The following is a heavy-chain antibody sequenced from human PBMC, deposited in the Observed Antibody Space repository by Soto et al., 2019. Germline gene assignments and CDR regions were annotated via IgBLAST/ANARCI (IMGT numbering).Heavy chain of an antibody. J-gene: IGHJ1*01. CDR3: AAYYTSCYFGYGDCAEYFQH. CDR1: GYTLTELS. D-gene: IGHD2-2*01. CDR2: FDPEDGET. V-gene: IGHV1-24*01. Sequence: AASVKVSCKVSGYTLTELSMHWVRQAPGKGLEWMGGFDPEDGETIYAQKFQGRVTMTEDTSTDTAYMELSSLRSEDTAVYYCAAYYTSCYFGYGDCAEYFQHWGQGTLVTVSS.